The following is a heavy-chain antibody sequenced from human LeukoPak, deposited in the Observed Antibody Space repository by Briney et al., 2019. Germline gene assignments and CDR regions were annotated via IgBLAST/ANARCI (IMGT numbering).Heavy chain of an antibody. CDR3: ARGDSSGYYLVGAFDI. J-gene: IGHJ3*02. CDR2: ISTSSIYI. V-gene: IGHV3-21*01. CDR1: GGSISSSN. D-gene: IGHD3-22*01. Sequence: ETLSLTCAVSGGSISSSNWWSWVRQPPGKGLEWVSSISTSSIYIYYAASVKGRFTASRDNAKNSLYLQMNGLRAEDTAVYYCARGDSSGYYLVGAFDIWGQGTMVTVSS.